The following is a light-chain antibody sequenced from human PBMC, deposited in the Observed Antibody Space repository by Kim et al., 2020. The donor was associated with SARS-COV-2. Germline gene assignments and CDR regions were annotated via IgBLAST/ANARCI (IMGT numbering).Light chain of an antibody. V-gene: IGKV1-33*01. CDR2: DAS. CDR1: QDISNY. Sequence: DIQMPQSPSSLSASVGDRVTITCQASQDISNYLNGYQQKPGKAPKLLIYDASNLETGVPSRFSGSGSGTDFTFTISSLQPEDIATYYCQQYDNLPYTFGQGTKLEI. J-gene: IGKJ2*01. CDR3: QQYDNLPYT.